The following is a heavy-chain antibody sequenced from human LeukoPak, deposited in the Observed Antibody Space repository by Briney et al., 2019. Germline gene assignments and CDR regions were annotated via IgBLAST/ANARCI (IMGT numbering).Heavy chain of an antibody. CDR2: ISSSGSTT. V-gene: IGHV3-48*03. D-gene: IGHD1-26*01. CDR3: ARGWELLGGNYFDY. CDR1: GFTFSSYE. J-gene: IGHJ4*02. Sequence: PGGSLRLSCAASGFTFSSYEMNWVRQAPGKGLEWVSYISSSGSTTYYADSVKGRFTISRDNAKNSLYLQMNSLRAEDTAVYYCARGWELLGGNYFDYWGQGTLVTVSS.